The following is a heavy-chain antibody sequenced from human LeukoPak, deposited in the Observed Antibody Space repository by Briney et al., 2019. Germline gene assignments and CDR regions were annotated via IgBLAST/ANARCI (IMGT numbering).Heavy chain of an antibody. CDR2: IYHSGST. CDR3: ARHGKERDCNSTSCDYYYYMDV. V-gene: IGHV4-38-2*01. J-gene: IGHJ6*03. Sequence: PSETLSLTCAVSGYSISSGYYWGWIRPPAGKELEWMGSIYHSGSTYYNPSLKSRVTISVDTSKNQFSLKLSSVTAADTAVYYCARHGKERDCNSTSCDYYYYMDVWGKGTTVSDPS. D-gene: IGHD2-2*01. CDR1: GYSISSGYY.